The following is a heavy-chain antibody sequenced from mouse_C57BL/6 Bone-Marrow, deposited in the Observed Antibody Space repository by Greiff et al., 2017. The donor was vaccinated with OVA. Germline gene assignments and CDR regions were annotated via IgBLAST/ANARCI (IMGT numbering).Heavy chain of an antibody. J-gene: IGHJ3*01. CDR3: TGQDSYVAY. Sequence: EVKLEESGGGLVQPGGSMKLSCVASGFTFSNYWMNWVRQSPEKGLEWVAQIRLKSDNYATHYAESVKGRFTISRDDSKSSVYLQMNNLRAEDTGIYYCTGQDSYVAYWGQGTLVTVSA. CDR2: IRLKSDNYAT. D-gene: IGHD1-1*01. V-gene: IGHV6-3*01. CDR1: GFTFSNYW.